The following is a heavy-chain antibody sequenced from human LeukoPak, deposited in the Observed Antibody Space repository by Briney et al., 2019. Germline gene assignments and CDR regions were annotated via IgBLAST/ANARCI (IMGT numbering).Heavy chain of an antibody. J-gene: IGHJ5*02. CDR1: GGSFSGYY. D-gene: IGHD3-3*01. CDR2: INHSGST. V-gene: IGHV4-34*01. Sequence: KPSETLSLTCAVYGGSFSGYYWSWIRQPPGKGLEWIGEINHSGSTNYNPSLKSRVTISVDTSKNQFSLKLSSVTAADTAVYYCARRSFPYYDFWSGWYNSFDPWGQGTLVTVSS. CDR3: ARRSFPYYDFWSGWYNSFDP.